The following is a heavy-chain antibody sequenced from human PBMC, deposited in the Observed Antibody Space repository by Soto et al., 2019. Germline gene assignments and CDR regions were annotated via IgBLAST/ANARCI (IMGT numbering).Heavy chain of an antibody. CDR2: ISYDGSNK. CDR3: AKSQENFDWLSSFDY. CDR1: GFTFSSYG. V-gene: IGHV3-30*18. J-gene: IGHJ4*02. Sequence: PGGSLRLSCAASGFTFSSYGMHWVRQAPGKGLEWVAVISYDGSNKYYADSVKGRFTISRDNSKNTLYLQMNSLRAEDTAVYYYAKSQENFDWLSSFDYWGQGTLVTVDS. D-gene: IGHD3-9*01.